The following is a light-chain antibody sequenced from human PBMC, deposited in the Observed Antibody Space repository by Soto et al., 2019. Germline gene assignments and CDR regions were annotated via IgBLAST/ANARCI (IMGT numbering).Light chain of an antibody. CDR2: AAS. CDR1: RRISTH. Sequence: DIQMTQSPASLSASVGDRVTIPCRTSRRISTHLNWYHQKPGKAPKLLIYAASSLQSGVPSRFSGSGSETDFTLTISSLQPEDFATYSCLQHNSYPRTFGQGTKVDIK. CDR3: LQHNSYPRT. V-gene: IGKV1-39*01. J-gene: IGKJ1*01.